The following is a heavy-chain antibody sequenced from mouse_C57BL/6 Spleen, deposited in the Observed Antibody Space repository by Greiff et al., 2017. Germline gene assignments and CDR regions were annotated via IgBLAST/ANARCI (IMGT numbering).Heavy chain of an antibody. CDR3: AREGSHYYGSSPFAY. Sequence: LQESGAELVKPGASVKMSCKASGYTFTSYWITWVKQRPGQGLEWIGDIYPGSGSTNYNEKFKSKATLTVDTSSSTAYMQLSSLTSEDSAVYYCAREGSHYYGSSPFAYWGQGTLVTVSA. J-gene: IGHJ3*01. CDR1: GYTFTSYW. CDR2: IYPGSGST. V-gene: IGHV1-55*01. D-gene: IGHD1-1*01.